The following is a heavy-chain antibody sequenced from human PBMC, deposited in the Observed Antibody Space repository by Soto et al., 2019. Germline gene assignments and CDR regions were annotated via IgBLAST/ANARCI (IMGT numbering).Heavy chain of an antibody. Sequence: GWALRLSCSASGFTFSMYAMHWGRQAPGKGLEYVSSISINGGSTHYADSVKGRFTISRDNSKNTQYLQMSSLRADDTALYYCVKGEYYYDSSGYYPFDYWGQGT. D-gene: IGHD3-22*01. V-gene: IGHV3-64D*06. CDR1: GFTFSMYA. J-gene: IGHJ4*02. CDR2: ISINGGST. CDR3: VKGEYYYDSSGYYPFDY.